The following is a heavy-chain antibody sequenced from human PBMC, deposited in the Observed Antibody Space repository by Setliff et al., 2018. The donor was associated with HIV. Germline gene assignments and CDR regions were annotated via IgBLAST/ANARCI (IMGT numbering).Heavy chain of an antibody. V-gene: IGHV4-34*01. D-gene: IGHD3-22*01. CDR2: VSYSGNT. J-gene: IGHJ4*02. Sequence: PSETLSLTCAVYGGSFSGYYWCWIRQSPGKGLEWIGEVSYSGNTNYNPSLESRLNISVDKSKNQFSLKVSSVTAADTAVYYCARGDYYDSSGYEGLDSWGQGTLVTVSS. CDR3: ARGDYYDSSGYEGLDS. CDR1: GGSFSGYY.